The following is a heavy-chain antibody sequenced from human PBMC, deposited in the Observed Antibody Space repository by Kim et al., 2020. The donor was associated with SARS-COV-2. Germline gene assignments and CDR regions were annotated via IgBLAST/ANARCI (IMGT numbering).Heavy chain of an antibody. CDR3: AREFRGDGYTLDAFDI. D-gene: IGHD5-12*01. CDR1: GGTFSSYA. Sequence: SVKVSCKASGGTFSSYAISWVRQAPGQGLEWMGGIIPIFGTANYAQKFQGRVTITADESTSTAYMELSSLRSEDTAVYYCAREFRGDGYTLDAFDIWGQGTMVTVSS. V-gene: IGHV1-69*13. J-gene: IGHJ3*02. CDR2: IIPIFGTA.